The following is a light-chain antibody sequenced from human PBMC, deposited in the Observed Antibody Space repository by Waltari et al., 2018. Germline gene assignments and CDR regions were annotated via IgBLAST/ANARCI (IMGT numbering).Light chain of an antibody. CDR3: SSYGGSSKGV. Sequence: QSALTQPASVSGSPGQSITISCTGTSSDVGNYKRVSWYQQHPGKAPKLMIYAVSKRPSGGSDRFSGSKSGDMASLTISGLQPEDEAEYFCSSYGGSSKGVFGGGTKVTVL. V-gene: IGLV2-23*02. CDR2: AVS. CDR1: SSDVGNYKR. J-gene: IGLJ2*01.